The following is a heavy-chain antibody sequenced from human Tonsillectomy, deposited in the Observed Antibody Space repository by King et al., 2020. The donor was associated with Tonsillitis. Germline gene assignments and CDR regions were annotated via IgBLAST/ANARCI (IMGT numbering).Heavy chain of an antibody. Sequence: VQLVESGAEVKKPGASVKVSCKASGYTFTGYYMHWVRQAPGRGLEWMGWINPNSGGTNYAQKFQGRVTMTRDTSINTAYMELSRLRSDDTAVYYCARTAEPTTNWFDPWGQGTLVTVSS. CDR2: INPNSGGT. V-gene: IGHV1-2*02. D-gene: IGHD1-14*01. CDR1: GYTFTGYY. J-gene: IGHJ5*02. CDR3: ARTAEPTTNWFDP.